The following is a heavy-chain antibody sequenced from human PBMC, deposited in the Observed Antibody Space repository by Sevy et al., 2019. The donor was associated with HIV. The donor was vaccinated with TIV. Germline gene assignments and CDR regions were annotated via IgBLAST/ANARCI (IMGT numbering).Heavy chain of an antibody. Sequence: GGSLRLSCAASGFGVNNKYMSWVRQAPGEGLEWVAIFYVGGDKYYTETVKGRFTISRETSTNILYLQMHGLRPDDTAVYYFATQKDGYKFAEDGSLQFFPDAIDVWGQGTMVTVSS. CDR1: GFGVNNKY. CDR2: FYVGGDK. V-gene: IGHV3-53*01. J-gene: IGHJ3*01. CDR3: ATQKDGYKFAEDGSLQFFPDAIDV. D-gene: IGHD3-3*01.